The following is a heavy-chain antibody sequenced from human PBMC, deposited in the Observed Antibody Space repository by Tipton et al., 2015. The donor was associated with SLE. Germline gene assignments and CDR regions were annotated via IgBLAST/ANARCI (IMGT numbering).Heavy chain of an antibody. CDR2: IYCSGST. V-gene: IGHV4-59*01. D-gene: IGHD3-3*01. J-gene: IGHJ4*02. CDR3: ARSPRGGGYYPYYFDY. Sequence: TLSLTCTVSGGSISSYYWSWIRQPPGKGLEWIGYIYCSGSTNYNPSLKSRVTISVDTSKNQFSLKLSSVTAADTAVYYCARSPRGGGYYPYYFDYWGQGTLVTVSS. CDR1: GGSISSYY.